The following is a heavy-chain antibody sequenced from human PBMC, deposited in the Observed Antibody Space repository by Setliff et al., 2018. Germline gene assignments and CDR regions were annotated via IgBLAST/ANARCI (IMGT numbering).Heavy chain of an antibody. CDR3: AKVVGNSNWFDP. CDR1: GFPFSYYE. D-gene: IGHD4-4*01. CDR2: ISSGGYTK. J-gene: IGHJ5*02. V-gene: IGHV3-48*03. Sequence: GGSLRLSCTVSGFPFSYYEFMWVRQAPGKGLEWVSYISSGGYTKHYADSVKGRFTISRDNAKNFLYLHMNSLRGDDTAVYYCAKVVGNSNWFDPWGQGTLVTVSS.